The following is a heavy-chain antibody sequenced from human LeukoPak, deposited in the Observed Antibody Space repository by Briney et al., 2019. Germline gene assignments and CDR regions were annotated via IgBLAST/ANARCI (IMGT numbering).Heavy chain of an antibody. CDR2: IFYTGST. CDR3: ARGGGSQPLGYYYYYMDV. CDR1: GGSITSYY. Sequence: SETLSLTCTVSGGSITSYYWSWFRQPPGKGLEFIGYIFYTGSTNYNPSLKSRVTISVDTSKNQFSLKLSSATAADTAVYYCARGGGSQPLGYYYYYMDVWGKGTTVTVSS. V-gene: IGHV4-59*12. J-gene: IGHJ6*03. D-gene: IGHD2-15*01.